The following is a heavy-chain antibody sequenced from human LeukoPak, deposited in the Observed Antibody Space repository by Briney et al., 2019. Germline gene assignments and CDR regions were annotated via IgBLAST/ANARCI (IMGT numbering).Heavy chain of an antibody. D-gene: IGHD3-3*01. CDR1: GGTFSSYA. Sequence: SVKVSGKASGGTFSSYAISWVRQAPGQGLEWMGGIIPIFGTANYAQKFQGRVTITADESTSTAYMELSSLRSEDTAVYYCAAGARFLEWLLAYWGQGTLVTVSS. CDR2: IIPIFGTA. CDR3: AAGARFLEWLLAY. J-gene: IGHJ4*02. V-gene: IGHV1-69*13.